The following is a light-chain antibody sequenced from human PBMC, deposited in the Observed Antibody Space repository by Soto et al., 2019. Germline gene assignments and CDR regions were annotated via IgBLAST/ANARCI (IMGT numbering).Light chain of an antibody. J-gene: IGKJ4*01. CDR1: QSVKNY. CDR3: QQRTKWEIT. CDR2: DAS. V-gene: IGKV3-11*01. Sequence: EIVLTQSPDTLSLSPGESATLSCRASQSVKNYLAWYQQKPGQTPRLLIYDASNRAPGIPARFTGSGSGTDFTLTISSLEPEDFAVYCCQQRTKWEITFGGGSRVDMK.